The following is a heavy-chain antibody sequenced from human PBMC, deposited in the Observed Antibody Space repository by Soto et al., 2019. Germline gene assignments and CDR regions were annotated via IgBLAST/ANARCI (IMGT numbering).Heavy chain of an antibody. CDR1: GYTFVNYG. CDR3: ARGRIQLWYPFDY. J-gene: IGHJ4*02. V-gene: IGHV1-18*01. CDR2: ISGNTGDT. D-gene: IGHD5-18*01. Sequence: ASVKVSCKASGYTFVNYGISWVRQAPGQGLEWVAWISGNTGDTHYVQKLQDRVTLTTDTSTNTVYMELRSLGSDDTAVYYCARGRIQLWYPFDYWGQGTLVTVSS.